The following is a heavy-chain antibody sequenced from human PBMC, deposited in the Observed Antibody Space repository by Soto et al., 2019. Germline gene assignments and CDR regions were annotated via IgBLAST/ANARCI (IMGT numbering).Heavy chain of an antibody. D-gene: IGHD1-1*01. V-gene: IGHV5-51*01. CDR2: IYPGDSDT. Sequence: GESLKISCKGSGYSFTSYWIGWVRQMPGKGLEWMGIIYPGDSDTRYSPSFQGQVTISADKSISTAYLQWSSLKASDTAMYYCARLSTWNGWPYGMDVWGQGTTVTVSS. J-gene: IGHJ6*02. CDR1: GYSFTSYW. CDR3: ARLSTWNGWPYGMDV.